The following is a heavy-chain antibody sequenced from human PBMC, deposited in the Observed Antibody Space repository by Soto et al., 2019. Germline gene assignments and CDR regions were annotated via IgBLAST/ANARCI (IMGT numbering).Heavy chain of an antibody. D-gene: IGHD6-13*01. CDR3: ARLRMAAAGTDWFDP. V-gene: IGHV4-39*01. Sequence: LSLTCTVSGGSFSSSSYYWGWIRQPPGKGLEWIGSIYYSGSTYYNPSLKSRVTISVDTSKNQFSLKLSSVTAADTAVYYCARLRMAAAGTDWFDPWGQGTLVTVSS. J-gene: IGHJ5*02. CDR1: GGSFSSSSYY. CDR2: IYYSGST.